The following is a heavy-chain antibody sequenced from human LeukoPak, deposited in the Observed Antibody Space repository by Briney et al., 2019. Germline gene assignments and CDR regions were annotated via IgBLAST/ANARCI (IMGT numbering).Heavy chain of an antibody. CDR2: IRSEGTNK. CDR1: GFTFSSYG. V-gene: IGHV3-30*02. Sequence: GGYMRLSCAASGFTFSSYGMHWVRQAPGKGPEWVAFIRSEGTNKYYAASVKGRFTSSRDNSKNTLYLQMNSLKAEDTAVFYCAKDKWEPDAFDIWGHGTMVTVSS. J-gene: IGHJ3*02. D-gene: IGHD1-26*01. CDR3: AKDKWEPDAFDI.